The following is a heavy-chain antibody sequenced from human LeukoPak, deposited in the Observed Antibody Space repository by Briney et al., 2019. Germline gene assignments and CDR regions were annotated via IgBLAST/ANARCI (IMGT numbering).Heavy chain of an antibody. D-gene: IGHD6-13*01. CDR2: ISYDGNTK. J-gene: IGHJ4*02. Sequence: GGSLRLSCAASEVTFRRYAMYWVRQALGKGLEWVAVISYDGNTKYYIDSVKGRFTISRDNSKNTLYLQMNSLRAEDTAVYYCAKETYSTSWQLDSWGQGTLVTVSS. CDR3: AKETYSTSWQLDS. V-gene: IGHV3-30*04. CDR1: EVTFRRYA.